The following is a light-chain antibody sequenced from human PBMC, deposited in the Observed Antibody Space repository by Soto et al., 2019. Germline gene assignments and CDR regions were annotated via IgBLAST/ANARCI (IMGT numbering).Light chain of an antibody. CDR3: QQYDTYPST. V-gene: IGKV1-5*01. J-gene: IGKJ1*01. CDR1: QSVSTW. CDR2: DAS. Sequence: DIQMTQSPSTLSASVGDRVTITCRASQSVSTWLAWYQQRPGKAPKLLIHDASSLERGVPSRFSGSGSGTEFTLTNSSLQPDDFAAYYCQQYDTYPSTFGQGTKVEIK.